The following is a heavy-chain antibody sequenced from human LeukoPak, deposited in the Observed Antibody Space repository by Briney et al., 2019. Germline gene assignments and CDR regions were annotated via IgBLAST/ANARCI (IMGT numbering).Heavy chain of an antibody. CDR1: GFTFNSYA. Sequence: GGSLRLSCAASGFTFNSYAMGWVRQAPGKGLEWVSTISSSGGRTYYADSVKGRFTISRDNAKNSLYLQMNSLRAEDTAVYYCARDSLANYYYYMDVWGKGTTVTVSS. CDR3: ARDSLANYYYYMDV. V-gene: IGHV3-23*01. D-gene: IGHD3-16*01. CDR2: ISSSGGRT. J-gene: IGHJ6*03.